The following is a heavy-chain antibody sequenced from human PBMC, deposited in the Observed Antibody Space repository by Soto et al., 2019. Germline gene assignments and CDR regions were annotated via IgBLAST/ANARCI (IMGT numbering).Heavy chain of an antibody. Sequence: GGSLRLSCASSGFTVSTYYMTWVRQAPGMGLEWVSVIYTGGTTYYADSVKGRFTISRDNSKNTLYLQMHSLRAEDTAVYYCARVESGYDYYYYYMDLWGKGTTVTVSS. D-gene: IGHD5-12*01. CDR2: IYTGGTT. V-gene: IGHV3-66*01. CDR3: ARVESGYDYYYYYMDL. J-gene: IGHJ6*03. CDR1: GFTVSTYY.